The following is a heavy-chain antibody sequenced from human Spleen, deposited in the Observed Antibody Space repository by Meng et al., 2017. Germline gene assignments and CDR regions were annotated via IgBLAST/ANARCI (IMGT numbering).Heavy chain of an antibody. J-gene: IGHJ4*02. CDR3: AEGAFYYNASYYYYFDY. D-gene: IGHD3-10*01. CDR1: GYTFTNYC. CDR2: ISGYNGNT. Sequence: ASVKVSCKASGYTFTNYCISWVRQAPGQGLEWMGWISGYNGNTNYAQRFQDRVTMTTDTSTRTAYMELRSLRTDDTALYYCAEGAFYYNASYYYYFDYWGQGTLVTVSS. V-gene: IGHV1-18*01.